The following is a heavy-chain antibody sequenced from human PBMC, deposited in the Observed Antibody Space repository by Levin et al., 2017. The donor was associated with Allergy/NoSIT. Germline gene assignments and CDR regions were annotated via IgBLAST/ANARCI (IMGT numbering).Heavy chain of an antibody. CDR3: ARGGRGRYCSSTSCYGAWFDP. Sequence: SETLSLTCAVYGGSFSGYYWSWIRQPPGKGLEWIGEINHSGSTNYNPSLKSRVTISVDTSKNQFSLKLSSVTAADTAVYYCARGGRGRYCSSTSCYGAWFDPWGQGTLVTVSS. CDR2: INHSGST. J-gene: IGHJ5*02. CDR1: GGSFSGYY. V-gene: IGHV4-34*01. D-gene: IGHD2-2*01.